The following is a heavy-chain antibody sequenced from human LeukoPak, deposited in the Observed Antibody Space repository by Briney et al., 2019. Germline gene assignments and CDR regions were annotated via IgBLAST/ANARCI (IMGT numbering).Heavy chain of an antibody. CDR2: ISTFNDNT. CDR3: AREGWFGEPKRRADAFDI. CDR1: GYTFTGYY. J-gene: IGHJ3*02. V-gene: IGHV1-18*04. D-gene: IGHD3-10*01. Sequence: ASVKVSCKASGYTFTGYYMHWVRQTPGQGLEWVGWISTFNDNTNYAQKFQARVSMTTDTSTSTAHMELRSLRSDDTAVYYCAREGWFGEPKRRADAFDIWGQGTMVTVSS.